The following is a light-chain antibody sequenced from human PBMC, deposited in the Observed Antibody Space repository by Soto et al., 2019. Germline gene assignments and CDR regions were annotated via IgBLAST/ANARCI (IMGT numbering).Light chain of an antibody. V-gene: IGKV2-30*01. CDR3: MQGTHWPFT. J-gene: IGKJ2*01. Sequence: DVVLTQSPLFLSATLGQPAPISCRSSEGLVYGDGNTYLSWFQRRPGHAPRHLIYAVSDRDSGVPDRFSGSGSGTDFTLRISRVEAEDVGVYFCMQGTHWPFTFGQGTKLEIK. CDR1: EGLVYGDGNTY. CDR2: AVS.